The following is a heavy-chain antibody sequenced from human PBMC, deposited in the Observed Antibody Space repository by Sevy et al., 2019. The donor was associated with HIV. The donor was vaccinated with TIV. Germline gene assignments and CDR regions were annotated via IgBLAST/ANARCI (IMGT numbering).Heavy chain of an antibody. CDR3: ARGGSGYFDY. Sequence: SETLSLTCTVSGGSISSGGYYWSWIRQHPGKGLERIGYIYYSGSTYYNPSLKSRVTISVDTSKNQFSLKLSSVTAADTAVYYCARGGSGYFDYWGQGTLVTVSS. D-gene: IGHD3-10*01. CDR2: IYYSGST. CDR1: GGSISSGGYY. J-gene: IGHJ4*02. V-gene: IGHV4-31*03.